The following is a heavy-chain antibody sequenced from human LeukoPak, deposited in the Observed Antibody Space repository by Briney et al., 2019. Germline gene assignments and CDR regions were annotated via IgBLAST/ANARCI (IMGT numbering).Heavy chain of an antibody. CDR2: ISAGGGST. V-gene: IGHV3-23*01. CDR1: GFTFSSYA. Sequence: PGGSLRLSCAASGFTFSSYAKTWVRQAPGKGLEWVSGISAGGGSTYYADSVKGRFTISRDNSKNTLYLQMNSLRAEDTAIYYCAKAVVGVAAIVYWGQGTLVTVSS. CDR3: AKAVVGVAAIVY. J-gene: IGHJ4*02. D-gene: IGHD2-15*01.